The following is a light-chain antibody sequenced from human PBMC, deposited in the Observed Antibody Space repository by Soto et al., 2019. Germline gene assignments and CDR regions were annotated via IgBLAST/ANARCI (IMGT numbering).Light chain of an antibody. CDR3: KSFTPSATYF. CDR2: DVS. J-gene: IGLJ1*01. Sequence: QSVLTQPASVSGSPGQSIAISCTGTSSDVGAYNYVSWYLQYPGKAPKLVIFDVSFRPSGVSNRFSGSKSGNTASLTISGLQAKDEPDYYGKSFTPSATYFFGTGTKVPLL. V-gene: IGLV2-14*01. CDR1: SSDVGAYNY.